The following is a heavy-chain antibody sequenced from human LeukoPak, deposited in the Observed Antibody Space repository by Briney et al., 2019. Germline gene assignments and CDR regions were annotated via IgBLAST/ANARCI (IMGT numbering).Heavy chain of an antibody. D-gene: IGHD3-3*01. J-gene: IGHJ4*02. CDR2: IYSGGST. CDR1: GFTVSSNY. V-gene: IGHV3-53*01. Sequence: GGSLRVSCAASGFTVSSNYMNWVRQAPGKGLEWVSVIYSGGSTYYADSVKGRFTISRDNSKNTLYLQMNSLRAEDTAVYYCARVRYDFWSGYSFDYWGQGTLVTVSS. CDR3: ARVRYDFWSGYSFDY.